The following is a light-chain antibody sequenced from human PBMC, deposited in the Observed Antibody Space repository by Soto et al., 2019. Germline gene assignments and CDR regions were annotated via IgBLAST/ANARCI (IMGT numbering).Light chain of an antibody. CDR1: RSVSSSY. CDR3: QQYGSSLGYT. J-gene: IGKJ2*01. CDR2: GAS. V-gene: IGKV3-20*01. Sequence: EIVLTQSPGTLSLSPGEKDTLSCRASRSVSSSYLAWYQQKPGQAPRLLIYGASSRATGIPDRFSGSGSGTDFTLTISRLEPEDFALYYCQQYGSSLGYTFGQGTKLEIK.